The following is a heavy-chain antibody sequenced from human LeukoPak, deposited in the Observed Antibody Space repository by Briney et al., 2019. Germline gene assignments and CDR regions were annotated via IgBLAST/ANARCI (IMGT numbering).Heavy chain of an antibody. V-gene: IGHV3-30*02. J-gene: IGHJ5*02. Sequence: GGSLRLSCAAPGFTFSSYGMHWVRQAPGKGLEWVAFIRYDGSNKYYADSVKGRFTISRDNSKNTLYLQMNSLRAEDTAVYYCAKDRYGINWFDPWGQGTLVTVSS. CDR1: GFTFSSYG. CDR3: AKDRYGINWFDP. D-gene: IGHD1-14*01. CDR2: IRYDGSNK.